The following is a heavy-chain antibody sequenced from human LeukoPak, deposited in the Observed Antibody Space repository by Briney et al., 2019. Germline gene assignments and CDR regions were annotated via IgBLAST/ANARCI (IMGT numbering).Heavy chain of an antibody. Sequence: GASVKVSCKASGYTFTSYDINWVRQATGHGLEWMGWMNPNIGNTVYARKIEGRATITRNTSISTAYMELSSLKASDTAIYYCARRDYEALHYVYWGQGTLVTVSS. CDR2: MNPNIGNT. CDR3: ARRDYEALHYVY. D-gene: IGHD4-17*01. CDR1: GYTFTSYD. J-gene: IGHJ4*02. V-gene: IGHV1-8*03.